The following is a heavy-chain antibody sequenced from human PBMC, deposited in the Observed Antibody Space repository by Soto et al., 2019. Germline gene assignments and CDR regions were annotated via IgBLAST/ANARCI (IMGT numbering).Heavy chain of an antibody. J-gene: IGHJ5*01. CDR3: ARAHYDTHFPHDS. Sequence: TSETLSLTCAVSGYSISSGYYWGWIRQPPGKGLEWIGSIYHTGSTYYNPSLKSRVTISVDTAKNQFSLKLSSVTATDTAVYYCARAHYDTHFPHDSWGQGTLVTAPQ. CDR1: GYSISSGYY. D-gene: IGHD3-22*01. CDR2: IYHTGST. V-gene: IGHV4-38-2*01.